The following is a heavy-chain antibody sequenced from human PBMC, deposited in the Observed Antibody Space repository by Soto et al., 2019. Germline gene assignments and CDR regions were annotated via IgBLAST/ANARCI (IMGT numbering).Heavy chain of an antibody. D-gene: IGHD3-3*01. CDR1: GASISSYY. Sequence: QVQLQESGPGLVKPSETLSLTCTVSGASISSYYWSWIRQPPGMGLEWIGYIYYSGNTNYNPTLNSRVTISGDTSKNQVSLKLSSVTAADTAVYYCARVGISRPYYDFWSGYGNWFDPWGQGTLVTVSS. V-gene: IGHV4-59*01. J-gene: IGHJ5*02. CDR2: IYYSGNT. CDR3: ARVGISRPYYDFWSGYGNWFDP.